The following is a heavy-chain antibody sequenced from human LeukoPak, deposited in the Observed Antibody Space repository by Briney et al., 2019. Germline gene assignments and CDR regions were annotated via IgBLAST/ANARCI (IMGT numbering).Heavy chain of an antibody. D-gene: IGHD3-22*01. Sequence: GASVKVSCKASGGTFSSYAISWVRQAPGQGLEWMGGIIPIFGTANYAQKFQGRVTITADESTSTAYMELSSLRSEDTAVYYCARDRRVGYYYDSSGTNWFDPWGQGTLVTVSS. V-gene: IGHV1-69*13. CDR3: ARDRRVGYYYDSSGTNWFDP. CDR2: IIPIFGTA. CDR1: GGTFSSYA. J-gene: IGHJ5*02.